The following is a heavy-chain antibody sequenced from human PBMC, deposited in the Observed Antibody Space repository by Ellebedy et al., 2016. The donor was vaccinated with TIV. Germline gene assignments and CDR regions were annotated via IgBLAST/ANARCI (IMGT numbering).Heavy chain of an antibody. J-gene: IGHJ6*03. CDR1: GGSISSYY. V-gene: IGHV4-4*07. CDR2: IYTSGST. D-gene: IGHD6-13*01. CDR3: ARDSGGAAVGMGGLYDYYYMDV. Sequence: SETLSLXXTVSGGSISSYYWSWIRQPPGKGLEWIGRIYTSGSTNYNPSLKSRVTMSVDTSKNQISLKLSSVTAADTAVYYCARDSGGAAVGMGGLYDYYYMDVWGKGTTVTVSS.